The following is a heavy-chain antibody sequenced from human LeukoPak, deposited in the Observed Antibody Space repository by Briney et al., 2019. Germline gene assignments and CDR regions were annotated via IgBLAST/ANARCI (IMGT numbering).Heavy chain of an antibody. CDR1: GYTFTGYY. J-gene: IGHJ4*02. V-gene: IGHV1-2*02. CDR3: ARESGYSYGLGY. Sequence: VSVKVSCKASGYTFTGYYMHWVRQAPGQGLEWMGWIDPNSGGTNYAQKFQGRVTMTRDTSISTAYMELSRLRSDDTAVYYCARESGYSYGLGYWGQGTLVTVSS. D-gene: IGHD5-18*01. CDR2: IDPNSGGT.